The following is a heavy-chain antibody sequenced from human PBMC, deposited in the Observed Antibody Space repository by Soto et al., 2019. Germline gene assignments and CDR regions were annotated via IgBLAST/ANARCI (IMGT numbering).Heavy chain of an antibody. CDR1: GGSTSSSSYY. J-gene: IGHJ4*02. D-gene: IGHD2-15*01. CDR3: ARHTPAISISDH. CDR2: IYYSGST. Sequence: QLQLQESGPGLVKPSETLSLTCTVSGGSTSSSSYYWGWIRQPPGKGLEWIGSIYYSGSTYYNPSLKSRVPISVDTSKNQFSLKRSSVTAADTAVYYCARHTPAISISDHWGQGTLVTVSS. V-gene: IGHV4-39*01.